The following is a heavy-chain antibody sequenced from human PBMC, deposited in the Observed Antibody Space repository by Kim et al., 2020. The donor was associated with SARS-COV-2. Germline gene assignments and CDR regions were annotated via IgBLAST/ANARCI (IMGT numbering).Heavy chain of an antibody. CDR3: AKDIWDYSGMDA. V-gene: IGHV3-23*01. Sequence: GDSGKGRHTLARDTSMNALYLQMNSLRPGDTAIYYCAKDIWDYSGMDAWGQGTTVTVSS. J-gene: IGHJ6*02. D-gene: IGHD3-16*01.